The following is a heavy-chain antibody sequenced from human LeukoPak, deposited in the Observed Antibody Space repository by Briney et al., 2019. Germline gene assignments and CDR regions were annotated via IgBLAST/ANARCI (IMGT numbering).Heavy chain of an antibody. CDR3: TRGVGYCSSTSCTYFDY. V-gene: IGHV3-11*01. D-gene: IGHD2-2*01. CDR2: ISSSGSTI. J-gene: IGHJ4*02. CDR1: GFTFSDYY. Sequence: GGSLRLSCAASGFTFSDYYMSWIRQAPGRGLEWVSYISSSGSTIYYADSVKGRFTISRDNAKNSLYLQMNSLRAEDTALYYCTRGVGYCSSTSCTYFDYWGQGTLVTVSS.